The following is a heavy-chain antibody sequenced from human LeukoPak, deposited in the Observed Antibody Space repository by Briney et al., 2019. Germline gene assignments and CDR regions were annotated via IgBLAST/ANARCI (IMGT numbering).Heavy chain of an antibody. V-gene: IGHV1-18*01. CDR2: ISAYNGNT. D-gene: IGHD3-10*01. J-gene: IGHJ4*02. CDR3: ARVPNYYGSGSYYFGTDY. CDR1: GYTFTSYG. Sequence: GAAVKVSCKASGYTFTSYGISWVRQAPGQGREWMGWISAYNGNTNYAQKLQGRVTMTTDTSTSTAYMELRSLRSDDTAVYYCARVPNYYGSGSYYFGTDYWGQGTLVTVSS.